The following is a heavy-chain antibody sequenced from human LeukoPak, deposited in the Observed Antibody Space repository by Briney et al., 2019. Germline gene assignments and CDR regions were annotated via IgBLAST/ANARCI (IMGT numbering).Heavy chain of an antibody. J-gene: IGHJ3*02. CDR3: AKGFVYPHDAFYI. CDR2: ISGSGGST. CDR1: GFTFSSYA. D-gene: IGHD3-10*01. Sequence: PGGSLRLSCAASGFTFSSYAMSWVRQAPGKGLEWVSAISGSGGSTYYADSEKGRFTISRDNSKNTLYLQMNSLRAEDTAVYYCAKGFVYPHDAFYIWGQGTMVTVSS. V-gene: IGHV3-23*01.